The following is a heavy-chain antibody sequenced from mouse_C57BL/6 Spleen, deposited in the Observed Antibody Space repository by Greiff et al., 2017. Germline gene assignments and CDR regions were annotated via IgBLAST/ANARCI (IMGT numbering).Heavy chain of an antibody. CDR3: ARHEEEFGYYYGSSVRAWFAY. CDR2: FYPGSGSI. J-gene: IGHJ3*01. V-gene: IGHV1-62-2*01. D-gene: IGHD1-1*01. Sequence: QVQLKQSGAELVKPGASVKLSCKASGYTFTEYTIHWVKQRSGQGLEWIGWFYPGSGSIKYNEKFKDKATLTADKSSSTVYMELSRLTSEDSAVXFCARHEEEFGYYYGSSVRAWFAYWGQGTLVTVSA. CDR1: GYTFTEYT.